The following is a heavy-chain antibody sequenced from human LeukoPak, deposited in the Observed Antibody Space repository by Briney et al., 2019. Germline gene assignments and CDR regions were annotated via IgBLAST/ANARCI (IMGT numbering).Heavy chain of an antibody. CDR2: INHSGST. J-gene: IGHJ6*02. D-gene: IGHD3-10*01. V-gene: IGHV4-31*03. Sequence: SQTLSLTCTVSGGSISSGGYYWSWIRQHPGKGLEWIGEINHSGSTNYNPSLKSRVTISVDTSKNQFSLKLSSVTAADTAVYYCARRSRIRGADYYYYYGMDVWGQGTTVTVSS. CDR1: GGSISSGGYY. CDR3: ARRSRIRGADYYYYYGMDV.